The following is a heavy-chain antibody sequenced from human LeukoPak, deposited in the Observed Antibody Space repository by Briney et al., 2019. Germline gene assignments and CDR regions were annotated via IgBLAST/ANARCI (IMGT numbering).Heavy chain of an antibody. CDR2: IYYSGST. V-gene: IGHV4-59*01. D-gene: IGHD3-10*01. CDR1: GGSISSYY. J-gene: IGHJ4*02. Sequence: PSETLSLTCTVSGGSISSYYWSWIRQPPGKGLEWIGYIYYSGSTNYNPSLKSRVTISVDTSKNQFSLKLSSVTAADTAVYYCARVYGSGSYRPFDYWGQGTLVTVSS. CDR3: ARVYGSGSYRPFDY.